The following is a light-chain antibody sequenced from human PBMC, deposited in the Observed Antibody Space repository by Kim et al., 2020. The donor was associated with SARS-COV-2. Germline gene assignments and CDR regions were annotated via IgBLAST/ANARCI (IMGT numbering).Light chain of an antibody. CDR1: SLRNYF. CDR2: GKN. V-gene: IGLV3-19*01. CDR3: NSRDSSGNHVV. J-gene: IGLJ2*01. Sequence: SSELTQDPAVSVALGQTVRITCQGDSLRNYFASWYQQKPGQAPLLVIYGKNNRPSGIPDRFSGSSSGNTASLTITGAQAEDEADYYCNSRDSSGNHVVFG.